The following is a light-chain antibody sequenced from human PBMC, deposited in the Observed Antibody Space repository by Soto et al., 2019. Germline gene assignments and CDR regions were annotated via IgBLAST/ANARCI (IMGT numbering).Light chain of an antibody. Sequence: DIQMTQSPSTLSASVGDRVTITCRASQSISSWLAWYQQKPGKAPKLLIHEASRLESGDPSRFSGSESGTEFTLTISGLHAEDSATYYCQQYTNFPLTFGGGTKVEIK. CDR2: EAS. J-gene: IGKJ4*01. CDR1: QSISSW. CDR3: QQYTNFPLT. V-gene: IGKV1-5*01.